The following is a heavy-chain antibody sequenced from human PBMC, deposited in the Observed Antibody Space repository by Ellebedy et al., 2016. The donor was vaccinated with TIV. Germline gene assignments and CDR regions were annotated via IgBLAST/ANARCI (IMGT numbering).Heavy chain of an antibody. CDR3: ARNTCSSTSCYAGYYYGMDV. CDR2: INPNSGGT. CDR1: GYTFTGYY. V-gene: IGHV1-2*02. Sequence: AASVKVSCKASGYTFTGYYMHWVRQAPGQGLEWMGWINPNSGGTNYAQKFQGRVTMTRDTSISTAYMELSRLRSDDTAVYYCARNTCSSTSCYAGYYYGMDVWGQGTTVTVSS. J-gene: IGHJ6*02. D-gene: IGHD2-2*01.